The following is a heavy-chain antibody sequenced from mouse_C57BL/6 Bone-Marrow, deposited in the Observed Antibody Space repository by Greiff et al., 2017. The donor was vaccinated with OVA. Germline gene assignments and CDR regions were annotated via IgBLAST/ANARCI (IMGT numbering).Heavy chain of an antibody. CDR3: ASYYFDY. CDR2: IWSGGST. Sequence: VKLVESGPGLVQPSQILSITCTVSGFSLTSYGVHWVRQSPGKGLEWLGVIWSGGSTDYNAAFISRLSISKDNSKSQVFFKMNSLQADDTAIYYCASYYFDYWGQGTTLTVSS. J-gene: IGHJ2*01. CDR1: GFSLTSYG. V-gene: IGHV2-2*01.